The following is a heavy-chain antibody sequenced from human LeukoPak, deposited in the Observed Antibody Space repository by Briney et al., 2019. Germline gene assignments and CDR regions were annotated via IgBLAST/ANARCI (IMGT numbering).Heavy chain of an antibody. D-gene: IGHD2-2*01. CDR2: ISYDGSNK. Sequence: AGGSLRLSCAASGFTFSSYAMHWVRQAPGKGLEWVAVISYDGSNKYYADSVKGRFTISRDNSKNTLYLQMNSLRAEDTAVYYCARAHRRGGIVVQHIRALTMYFDHWGQGTLVTVSS. CDR1: GFTFSSYA. J-gene: IGHJ4*02. CDR3: ARAHRRGGIVVQHIRALTMYFDH. V-gene: IGHV3-30-3*01.